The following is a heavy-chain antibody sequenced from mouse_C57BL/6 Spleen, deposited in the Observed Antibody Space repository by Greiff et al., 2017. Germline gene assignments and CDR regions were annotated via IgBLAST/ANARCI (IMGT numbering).Heavy chain of an antibody. CDR1: GFTFSSYA. Sequence: EVNLVESGEGLVKPGGSLKLSCAASGFTFSSYAMSWVRQTPEKRLEWVAYISSGGDYIYYADTVKGRFTISRDNARNTLYLQMSSLKSEDTAMYYCTRGRQLRPHFDYWGQGTTLTVSS. CDR2: ISSGGDYI. CDR3: TRGRQLRPHFDY. V-gene: IGHV5-9-1*02. J-gene: IGHJ2*01. D-gene: IGHD3-2*02.